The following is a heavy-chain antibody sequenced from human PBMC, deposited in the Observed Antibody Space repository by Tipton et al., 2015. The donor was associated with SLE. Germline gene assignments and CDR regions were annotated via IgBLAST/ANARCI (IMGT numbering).Heavy chain of an antibody. CDR2: IWYDGSNK. CDR1: GFTFSSFG. CDR3: ARESLVDELSVFVY. Sequence: SLRLSCAASGFTFSSFGMHWVRQAPGKGLEWVAVIWYDGSNKYYGDSVKGRFTITRDNSNITLSLQMKSLRADDTAVYYCARESLVDELSVFVYWGQGALVTVSS. D-gene: IGHD2-15*01. J-gene: IGHJ4*02. V-gene: IGHV3-33*01.